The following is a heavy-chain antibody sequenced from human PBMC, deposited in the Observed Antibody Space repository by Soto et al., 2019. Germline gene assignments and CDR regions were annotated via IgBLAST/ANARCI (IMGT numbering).Heavy chain of an antibody. Sequence: QVQLVQSGAEVKKPGASVKVSCKASGYTFTSYAMHWVRQAPGQRLEWVGWINAGNGNTKYSQKFQGRVTITRDTSASTAYMELSSLRSEDTAVYYCARGPVTRGLRFFNWFDPWGQGTLVTVSS. D-gene: IGHD4-17*01. CDR3: ARGPVTRGLRFFNWFDP. J-gene: IGHJ5*02. V-gene: IGHV1-3*01. CDR2: INAGNGNT. CDR1: GYTFTSYA.